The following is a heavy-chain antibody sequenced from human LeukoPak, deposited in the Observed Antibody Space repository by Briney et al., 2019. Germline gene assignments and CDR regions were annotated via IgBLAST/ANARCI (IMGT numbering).Heavy chain of an antibody. D-gene: IGHD3-3*01. CDR3: ARSRSDFWSGYLADY. CDR1: GGSISSGGYY. CDR2: IYHSGST. Sequence: SETLSLTCTVSGGSISSGGYYWSWFRQPPGKGLEWIGYIYHSGSTYYNPSLKSRVTISVDRSKNQFSLKLSSVTAADTAVYYCARSRSDFWSGYLADYWGQGTLVTVSS. J-gene: IGHJ4*02. V-gene: IGHV4-30-2*01.